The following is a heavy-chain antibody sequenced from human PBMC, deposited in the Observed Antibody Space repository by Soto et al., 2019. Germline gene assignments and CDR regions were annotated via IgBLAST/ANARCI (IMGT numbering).Heavy chain of an antibody. J-gene: IGHJ3*02. V-gene: IGHV4-59*08. CDR2: IYYSGST. CDR3: ARGVRTLDI. Sequence: SETLSLTYTVSGGSISSYYWSWIRQPPGKGLEWIGYIYYSGSTNYNPSLKSRVTISVDTSKNQFSLKLSSVTAADTAVYYCARGVRTLDIWGQGTMVTVSS. CDR1: GGSISSYY. D-gene: IGHD3-10*01.